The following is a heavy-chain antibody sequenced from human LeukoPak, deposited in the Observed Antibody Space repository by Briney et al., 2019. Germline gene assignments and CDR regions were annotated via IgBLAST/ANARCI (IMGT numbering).Heavy chain of an antibody. D-gene: IGHD3-10*01. CDR3: ARYASGNYYSSSETFYYYYLDV. J-gene: IGHJ6*03. Sequence: ASVKLSCKASGYDFTNYGISWVRQARGQGLEGMGWIRVYNGNTNYAQKVKGRVSMTTDTPTSTAYMELRNLRSDDTAVYYCARYASGNYYSSSETFYYYYLDVWGKGTTVTVSS. V-gene: IGHV1-18*01. CDR2: IRVYNGNT. CDR1: GYDFTNYG.